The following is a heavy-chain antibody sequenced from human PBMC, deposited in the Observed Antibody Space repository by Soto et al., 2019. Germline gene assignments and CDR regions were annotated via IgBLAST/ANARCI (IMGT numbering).Heavy chain of an antibody. CDR3: ARAGAAPYYYYGMDV. V-gene: IGHV1-18*01. CDR1: GYTFSTSG. J-gene: IGHJ6*02. CDR2: ISTYNGDT. D-gene: IGHD2-15*01. Sequence: ASVKVSCKASGYTFSTSGMSWLRQAPGQGLEWMGWISTYNGDTNDAPKFQDRVTMTSDTSTSTVYMELRSLRSDDTAVYCCARAGAAPYYYYGMDVWG.